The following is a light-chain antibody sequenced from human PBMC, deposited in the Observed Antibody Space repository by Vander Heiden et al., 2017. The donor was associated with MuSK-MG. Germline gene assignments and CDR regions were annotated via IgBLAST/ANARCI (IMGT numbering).Light chain of an antibody. CDR2: NDN. J-gene: IGLJ2*01. V-gene: IGLV1-40*01. CDR3: QSYDNSLSGSV. Sequence: QSVLTQPPSVSGAPGQRVTISCTGSSSNIGAPNDVHWYQQLPGTAPKLLIHNDNSRPSGVPDRISASRSGTSASLAITGLQPEDEADYYCQSYDNSLSGSVFGGGTRLTVL. CDR1: SSNIGAPND.